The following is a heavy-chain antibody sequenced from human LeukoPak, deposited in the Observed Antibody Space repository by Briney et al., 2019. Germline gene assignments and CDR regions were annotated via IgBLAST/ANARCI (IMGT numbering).Heavy chain of an antibody. Sequence: GGSLRLSCAPSGFSVGSNYMSWVRQAPGKGLEWVSVIFSGGTTYYADSVKGRFTISRDNYKNTLYLQMNSLRAEDTAVYYCAREGNYYDMDVWGQGTTVIVSS. CDR3: AREGNYYDMDV. CDR2: IFSGGTT. V-gene: IGHV3-53*01. J-gene: IGHJ6*02. CDR1: GFSVGSNY.